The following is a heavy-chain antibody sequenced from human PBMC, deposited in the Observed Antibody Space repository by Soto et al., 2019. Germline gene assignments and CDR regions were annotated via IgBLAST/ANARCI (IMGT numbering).Heavy chain of an antibody. CDR3: ARPYFSSSSMFDY. V-gene: IGHV4-39*01. Sequence: SETLSLTCTVSGGSISSYYWGWIRQPPGKGLEWIGCIYHTGTTYYNPSLKSRVTISVDTSKNQFSLKLSPVTAADTAVYYCARPYFSSSSMFDYWGQGTLVTVSS. D-gene: IGHD6-6*01. CDR2: IYHTGTT. J-gene: IGHJ4*02. CDR1: GGSISSYY.